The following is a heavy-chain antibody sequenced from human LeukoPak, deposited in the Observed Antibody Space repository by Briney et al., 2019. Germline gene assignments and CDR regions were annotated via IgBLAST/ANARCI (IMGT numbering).Heavy chain of an antibody. V-gene: IGHV3-21*01. J-gene: IGHJ4*02. D-gene: IGHD4-17*01. CDR3: ARVLSARGTVTINPSDY. CDR2: ISSSSSYI. Sequence: PAGSLRLSCAASGFTFSSYSMNWVRQAPGKGLEWVSSISSSSSYIYYEDSVKGRFTIARDNAKNSLYLQMNSLRAEDTAVYYCARVLSARGTVTINPSDYWGQGTLVTVSS. CDR1: GFTFSSYS.